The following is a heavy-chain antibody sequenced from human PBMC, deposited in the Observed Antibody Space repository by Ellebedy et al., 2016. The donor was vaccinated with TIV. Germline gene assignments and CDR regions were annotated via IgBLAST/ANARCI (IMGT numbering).Heavy chain of an antibody. D-gene: IGHD3-10*01. Sequence: SETLSLTCTVSGGSIGRYYWGWIRQPPGKGLEWIGYIYYSGSTNYNPSLKSRVTISVDTSKNQFSLKLSSVTAADTAVYYCARGHITMVATTPFDYWGQGTLVTVSS. CDR2: IYYSGST. J-gene: IGHJ4*02. V-gene: IGHV4-59*01. CDR3: ARGHITMVATTPFDY. CDR1: GGSIGRYY.